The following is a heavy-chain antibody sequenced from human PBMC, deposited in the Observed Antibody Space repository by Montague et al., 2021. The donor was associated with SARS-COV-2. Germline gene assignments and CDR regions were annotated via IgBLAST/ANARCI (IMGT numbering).Heavy chain of an antibody. CDR1: GGSISPYY. J-gene: IGHJ5*01. V-gene: IGHV4-59*01. CDR3: ARDRGRYFDSGSYNWLDS. D-gene: IGHD3-10*01. Sequence: SETLSLTCTVSGGSISPYYWTWIRQPPGKGLEWIGYTYYTGNTKYKPSLKSRVTISVDTSKNQFSLNLKSATAADTAVYYCARDRGRYFDSGSYNWLDSWGQGTLVTVSS. CDR2: TYYTGNT.